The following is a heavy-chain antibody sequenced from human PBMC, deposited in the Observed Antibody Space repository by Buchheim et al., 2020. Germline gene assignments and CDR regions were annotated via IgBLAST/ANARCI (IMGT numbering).Heavy chain of an antibody. CDR2: INPSGGGT. Sequence: QVQQVQSGAEVKKPGASVKVSCQASGYTFTSHYMHWVRQAPGPGLEWMGRINPSGGGTNYAQKFQGRLTLTRDTSTSTDYMELSSLRSEDTAVYYCARDGDNFNFDYWGQGTL. V-gene: IGHV1-46*01. J-gene: IGHJ4*02. CDR3: ARDGDNFNFDY. D-gene: IGHD1-20*01. CDR1: GYTFTSHY.